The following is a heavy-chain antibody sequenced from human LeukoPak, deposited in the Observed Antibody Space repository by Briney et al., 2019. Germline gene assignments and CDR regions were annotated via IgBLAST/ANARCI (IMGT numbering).Heavy chain of an antibody. CDR1: GFTFNNYA. D-gene: IGHD2-8*01. CDR2: ISGSGDNT. V-gene: IGHV3-23*01. CDR3: AKDYNGPFDY. J-gene: IGHJ4*02. Sequence: GGSLRLSCAASGFTFNNYAMSWVRQAPGKGLEWVSTISGSGDNTYYADSAKGRFAISRDNSKNTLYLQMNSLRAEDTAVYYCAKDYNGPFDYWGQGTLITVSS.